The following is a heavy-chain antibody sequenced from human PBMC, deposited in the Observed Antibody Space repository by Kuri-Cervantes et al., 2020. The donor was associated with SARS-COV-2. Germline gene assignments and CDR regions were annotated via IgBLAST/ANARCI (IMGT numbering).Heavy chain of an antibody. D-gene: IGHD6-6*01. J-gene: IGHJ4*02. CDR1: GGSISSSSYY. CDR3: ARKQLVLGTFDY. CDR2: IYYSGST. V-gene: IGHV4-39*01. Sequence: SETLSLTCTVSGGSISSSSYYWGWIRQPPGKGLEWIGSIYYSGSTYYNPSLKSRVTISVDTSKNQFSLKLSSVTAADTAVYYCARKQLVLGTFDYWGQGTLVTVSS.